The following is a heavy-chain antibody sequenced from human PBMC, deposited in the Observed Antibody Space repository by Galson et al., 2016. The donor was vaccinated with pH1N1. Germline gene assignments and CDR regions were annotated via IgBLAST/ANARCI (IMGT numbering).Heavy chain of an antibody. CDR1: GDSVSSNSAA. CDR3: ARHSPGRAVGVFDC. J-gene: IGHJ4*02. Sequence: CAISGDSVSSNSAAWNWIRQSPSRGLEWLGRTYYRSKGFYNYAVSVQGRITINPDTSKNQFSLQLNSVTPEDTAVYYCARHSPGRAVGVFDCWGQGTLVTVSS. D-gene: IGHD6-19*01. CDR2: TYYRSKGFY. V-gene: IGHV6-1*01.